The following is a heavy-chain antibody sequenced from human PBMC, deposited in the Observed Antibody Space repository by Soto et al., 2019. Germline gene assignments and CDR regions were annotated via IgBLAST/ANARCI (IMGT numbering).Heavy chain of an antibody. J-gene: IGHJ5*02. V-gene: IGHV3-15*01. CDR1: GFIFSNAW. CDR2: IKSKIDGGTT. Sequence: EVHLVESGGGLVKPGGSLRLSCAASGFIFSNAWMSWVRQAPGKGLEWVGRIKSKIDGGTTDYAAPAKGRFTISRDDSENTLYLQMNSLKTEDTAVYFCTTDLGGYCSSTSYCTPNLHSWFDPWGPGTLVTVSS. CDR3: TTDLGGYCSSTSYCTPNLHSWFDP. D-gene: IGHD2-2*01.